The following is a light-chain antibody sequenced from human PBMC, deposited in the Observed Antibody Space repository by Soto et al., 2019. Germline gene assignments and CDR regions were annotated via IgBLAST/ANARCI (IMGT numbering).Light chain of an antibody. J-gene: IGKJ3*01. CDR3: QHYHNWPPFT. CDR1: QSVSTN. CDR2: GAS. V-gene: IGKV3-15*01. Sequence: EIVMTQSPATLSVSPGERATLSCRASQSVSTNLAWYQQKPGQAPRLLISGASTRATGIPARFSGSGSGTEFTLTISSLKSEDFATYYCQHYHNWPPFTFGPGTEVDIK.